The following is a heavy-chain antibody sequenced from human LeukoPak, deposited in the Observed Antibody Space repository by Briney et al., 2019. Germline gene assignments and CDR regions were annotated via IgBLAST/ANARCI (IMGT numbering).Heavy chain of an antibody. CDR3: ARGALWFGELSYYFDY. D-gene: IGHD3-10*01. CDR1: GFTFSDYY. Sequence: GGSLRLSCAASGFTFSDYYMSWIRQAPGKGLEWVSYISSSGSTIYYADSVKGRFTISRDNAKNSLYLQMNSLRAEDTAVYYCARGALWFGELSYYFDYWGQGTLVTVSS. J-gene: IGHJ4*02. V-gene: IGHV3-11*01. CDR2: ISSSGSTI.